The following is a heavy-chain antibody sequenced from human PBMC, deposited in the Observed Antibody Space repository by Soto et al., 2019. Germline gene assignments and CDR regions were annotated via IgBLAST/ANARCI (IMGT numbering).Heavy chain of an antibody. J-gene: IGHJ4*02. CDR2: ISYDGTKK. D-gene: IGHD3-10*01. CDR3: AGPILVGGGGFDY. V-gene: IGHV3-30-3*01. Sequence: QVQLEESGGGVVQPERSLRLSCAASRFTFGSYAMHWVRQAPGKGLEWVASISYDGTKKDYADSLQGRFTISRDNSKSHLFPHMDSPGGGDPAVFFRAGPILVGGGGFDYWGRGTLVTVSS. CDR1: RFTFGSYA.